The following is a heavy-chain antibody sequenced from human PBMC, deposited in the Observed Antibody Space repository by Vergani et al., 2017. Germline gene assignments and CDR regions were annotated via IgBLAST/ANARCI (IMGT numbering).Heavy chain of an antibody. CDR1: GDSVISTDYH. J-gene: IGHJ4*02. Sequence: QVQLQESGPGLVKPSETLSLTCTVSGDSVISTDYHWGWIRQPPGKGLEWIGSMDYSGSTSYNPSLESRISISFETPKNQFSLRLTSVTAADTAVYYCAGKRVACRAAYCHSYDFWGPGTLVGVSS. D-gene: IGHD2-15*01. CDR3: AGKRVACRAAYCHSYDF. V-gene: IGHV4-39*01. CDR2: MDYSGST.